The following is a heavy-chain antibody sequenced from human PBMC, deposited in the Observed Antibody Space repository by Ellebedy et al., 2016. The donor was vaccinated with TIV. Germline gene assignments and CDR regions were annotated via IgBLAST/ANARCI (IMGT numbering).Heavy chain of an antibody. CDR3: ASVLAIPKAVAYGMDV. V-gene: IGHV1-2*02. CDR2: INPNSGGT. CDR1: GYTFTGYY. D-gene: IGHD6-19*01. Sequence: AASVKVSCKASGYTFTGYYMHWVRHPPRQGLEWMGWINPNSGGTNYAQKFQGRVTMTRDTSISTAYMELSRLRSDDTAVYYCASVLAIPKAVAYGMDVWGQGTTVTVSS. J-gene: IGHJ6*02.